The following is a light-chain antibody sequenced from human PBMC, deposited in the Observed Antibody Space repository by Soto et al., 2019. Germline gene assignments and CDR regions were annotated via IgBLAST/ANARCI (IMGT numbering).Light chain of an antibody. CDR3: SSYTSSSSGYV. CDR1: SSDVGGYNY. CDR2: DVS. Sequence: ALTQPASVSGSPGQSITISCTGTSSDVGGYNYVSWYQQHPGKAPKLMIYDVSNRPSGVSNRFSGSKSGNTASLTISGLQAEDEADYYCSSYTSSSSGYVFGTGTKVTVL. V-gene: IGLV2-14*01. J-gene: IGLJ1*01.